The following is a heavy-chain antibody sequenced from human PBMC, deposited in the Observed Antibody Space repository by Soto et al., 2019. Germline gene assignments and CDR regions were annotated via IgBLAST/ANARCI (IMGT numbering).Heavy chain of an antibody. Sequence: GGSLRLSCAASGFTFSSYGIHWVRQAPGKGLEWVAVIAYDGGNKYYADSVKGRFTISRDNPKNTLYLQMNSLRADDTAVYYCAKTLGYCSSSSCSREFYYYYGMDVWGQGTTVTVSS. CDR2: IAYDGGNK. D-gene: IGHD2-15*01. J-gene: IGHJ6*02. V-gene: IGHV3-30*18. CDR3: AKTLGYCSSSSCSREFYYYYGMDV. CDR1: GFTFSSYG.